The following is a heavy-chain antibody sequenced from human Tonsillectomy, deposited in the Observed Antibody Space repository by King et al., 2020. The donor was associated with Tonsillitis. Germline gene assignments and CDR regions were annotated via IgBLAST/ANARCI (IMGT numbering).Heavy chain of an antibody. CDR3: ARDRPCSSASCYGGSWFDP. J-gene: IGHJ5*02. CDR1: GYTFTSYY. D-gene: IGHD2-2*01. V-gene: IGHV1-46*01. CDR2: INPSGGTT. Sequence: QLVQSGAEVKKPGASVKVSCKASGYTFTSYYMHWVRQAPGQGLEWMGMINPSGGTTSYAQKFQGRVTMTRDTSTNTVYMELSSLRSEDTAVYYCARDRPCSSASCYGGSWFDPGAREPWSPSAQ.